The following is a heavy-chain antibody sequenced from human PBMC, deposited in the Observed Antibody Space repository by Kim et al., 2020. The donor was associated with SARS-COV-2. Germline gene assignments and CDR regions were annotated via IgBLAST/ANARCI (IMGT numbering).Heavy chain of an antibody. CDR2: ISSSSSYI. V-gene: IGHV3-21*01. D-gene: IGHD1-26*01. J-gene: IGHJ4*02. Sequence: GGSLRLSCAASGFTFSSYSMNWVRQAPGKGLEWVSSISSSSSYIYYADSVKGRFTISRDNAKNSLYLQMNSLRAEDTAVYYCASLRGPSELFDYWGQGTLVTVSS. CDR3: ASLRGPSELFDY. CDR1: GFTFSSYS.